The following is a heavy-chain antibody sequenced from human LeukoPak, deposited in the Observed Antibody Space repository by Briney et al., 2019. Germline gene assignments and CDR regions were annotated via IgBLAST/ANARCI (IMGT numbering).Heavy chain of an antibody. CDR3: ARGWANYYDSNGYHVC. CDR2: ISANSGNT. J-gene: IGHJ4*02. D-gene: IGHD3-22*01. Sequence: ASVKVSCKASGYTFTSYGISWVRQAPGQGLEWMAWISANSGNTNYAQKVQGRVTMTTDTSTSTAYMELRSLRSDDTAVYYCARGWANYYDSNGYHVCWGQGTLVTVSS. CDR1: GYTFTSYG. V-gene: IGHV1-18*01.